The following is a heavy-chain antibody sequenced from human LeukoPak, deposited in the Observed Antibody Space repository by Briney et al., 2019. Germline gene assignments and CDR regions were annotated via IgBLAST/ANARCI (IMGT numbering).Heavy chain of an antibody. CDR1: GGTFSSYA. V-gene: IGHV1-69*01. J-gene: IGHJ3*02. CDR2: IIPIFGTA. Sequence: GSSVKVSCKASGGTFSSYAISWVRQAPGQGLEWMGGIIPIFGTANYAQKFQGRVTITADESTSTAYMELSSLRSEDTAVYYCARENYDYVWGSSPAGAFDIWGQGTMVTVSS. D-gene: IGHD3-16*01. CDR3: ARENYDYVWGSSPAGAFDI.